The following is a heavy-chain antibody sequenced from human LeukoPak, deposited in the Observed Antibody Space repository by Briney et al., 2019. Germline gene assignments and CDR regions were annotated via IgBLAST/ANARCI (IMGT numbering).Heavy chain of an antibody. CDR2: ISSSSSSYI. Sequence: GRCLRLSCAPSGFTFSSYSMNWVSQAPGSGLEWVSSISSSSSSYIYYAYSVKCRFTISIENTKNILYLQMNSLRAEDTAVYYCAKGSEAAAGVSYYFYYWGQGTLVTVSS. D-gene: IGHD6-13*01. CDR3: AKGSEAAAGVSYYFYY. V-gene: IGHV3-21*01. CDR1: GFTFSSYS. J-gene: IGHJ4*02.